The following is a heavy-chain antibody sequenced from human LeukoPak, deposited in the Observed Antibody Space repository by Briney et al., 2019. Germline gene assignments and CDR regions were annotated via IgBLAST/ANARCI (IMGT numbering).Heavy chain of an antibody. Sequence: SETLSLTCTVSGGSISSGGHYWSWIRQHPGKGLEWIGYIYYSGSTYYNPSLKSRVTISVDTSKNQFSLKLSSVTAADTAVYYCARERYYDSSGYYYGMDVWGRGTPVTVSS. D-gene: IGHD3-22*01. J-gene: IGHJ6*02. CDR2: IYYSGST. CDR1: GGSISSGGHY. V-gene: IGHV4-31*03. CDR3: ARERYYDSSGYYYGMDV.